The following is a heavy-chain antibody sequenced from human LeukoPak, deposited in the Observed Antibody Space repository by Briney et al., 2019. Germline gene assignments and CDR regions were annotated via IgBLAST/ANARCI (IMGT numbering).Heavy chain of an antibody. CDR2: ISWNSGSI. V-gene: IGHV3-9*03. J-gene: IGHJ4*02. Sequence: GGSLRLSCAASGFTFDDYAMNWVRQAPGKGLEWVSGISWNSGSIGYADSVKGRFTISRDNAKNSLYLQMNSLRAEDMALYYCAKDTGRYSYGYYFDYWGQGTLVTVSS. CDR1: GFTFDDYA. D-gene: IGHD5-18*01. CDR3: AKDTGRYSYGYYFDY.